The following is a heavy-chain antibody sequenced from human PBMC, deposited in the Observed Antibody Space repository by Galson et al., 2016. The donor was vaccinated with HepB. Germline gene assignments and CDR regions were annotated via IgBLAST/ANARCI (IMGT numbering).Heavy chain of an antibody. V-gene: IGHV3-23*01. CDR1: GFTFRNYG. CDR3: VQGSTAPAV. CDR2: ISRSGDST. J-gene: IGHJ6*04. D-gene: IGHD2-2*01. Sequence: SLRLSCAASGFTFRNYGMTWVRQAPGKGLEVVSGISRSGDSTDYADSVKGRFTISRDNSKNMLSLQMNSLTADDTAIYYCVQGSTAPAVWGKGTTVTVSS.